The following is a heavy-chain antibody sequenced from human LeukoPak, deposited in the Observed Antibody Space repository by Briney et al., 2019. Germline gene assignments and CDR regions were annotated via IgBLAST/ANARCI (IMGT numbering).Heavy chain of an antibody. CDR2: MNPNSGNT. CDR1: GYTFTSYD. Sequence: ASVKVSCKASGYTFTSYDINWVRQATGQGLEWMGSMNPNSGNTCYAQKFQGRVTITRNTSISTAYMELSSLRSEDTAVYYCAKGSSGYYHGSYNWFDPWGQGTLVTVHS. CDR3: AKGSSGYYHGSYNWFDP. J-gene: IGHJ5*02. V-gene: IGHV1-8*03. D-gene: IGHD3-22*01.